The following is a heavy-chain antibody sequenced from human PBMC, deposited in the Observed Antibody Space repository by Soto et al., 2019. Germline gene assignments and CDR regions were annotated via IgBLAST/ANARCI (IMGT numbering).Heavy chain of an antibody. V-gene: IGHV3-7*03. CDR1: GFTFGNHW. CDR3: ARDEAIDY. CDR2: IKQDGGDQ. J-gene: IGHJ4*02. Sequence: GGPLILSCAASGFTFGNHWMIWVRQAPGKGLEWVANIKQDGGDQYYVDSVKGRFSISRDNAKNSLYLQMNSLRAEDTAVYYCARDEAIDYRGQGTLVTVSS.